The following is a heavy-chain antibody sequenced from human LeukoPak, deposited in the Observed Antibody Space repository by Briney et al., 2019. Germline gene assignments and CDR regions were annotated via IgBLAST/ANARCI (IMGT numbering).Heavy chain of an antibody. CDR3: ARADCSVGYCYLFDY. CDR1: GDSMSTYY. CDR2: IYTTGST. D-gene: IGHD2-15*01. J-gene: IGHJ4*02. Sequence: SETLSLTCTVSGDSMSTYYWNWIRQSAGKGLEWIGRIYTTGSTTYNPSLKNRVTLSVDTSKNHFSLRLSSVTAADTAVYYCARADCSVGYCYLFDYWGQGTLVTVSS. V-gene: IGHV4-4*07.